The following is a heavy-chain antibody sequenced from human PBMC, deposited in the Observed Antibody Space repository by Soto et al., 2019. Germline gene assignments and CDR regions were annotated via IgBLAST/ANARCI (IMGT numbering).Heavy chain of an antibody. CDR3: ARRSYNDSSGYYYYFDY. CDR2: IYPGDSDT. Sequence: GESLKISCKGSGYSFTSYWIGWVRQMPGKGLEWMGIIYPGDSDTSYSPSFQGQVTISADKSNSTAYLQWSSQKASDTAMYYFARRSYNDSSGYYYYFDYWGQGTLVTVSS. V-gene: IGHV5-51*01. CDR1: GYSFTSYW. J-gene: IGHJ4*02. D-gene: IGHD3-22*01.